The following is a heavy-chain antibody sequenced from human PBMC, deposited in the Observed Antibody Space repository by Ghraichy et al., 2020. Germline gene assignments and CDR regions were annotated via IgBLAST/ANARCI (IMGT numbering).Heavy chain of an antibody. J-gene: IGHJ4*02. Sequence: GGSLRLSCAASGFTFSHAWMSWVRQAPGKGLEWVGRIKSKSHGEATAYAAPVRDRFSLSRDDSKNTVYLQMNSLRTDDAAVYYCTTIKDCPYATCFFYSFDDWGKGSQVTVDS. V-gene: IGHV3-15*01. CDR2: IKSKSHGEAT. CDR3: TTIKDCPYATCFFYSFDD. D-gene: IGHD2-2*01. CDR1: GFTFSHAW.